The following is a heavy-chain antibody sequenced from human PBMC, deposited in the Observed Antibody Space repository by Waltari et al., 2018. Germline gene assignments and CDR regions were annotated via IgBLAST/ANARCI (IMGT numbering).Heavy chain of an antibody. CDR1: GGSFSGYS. CDR3: AHGGYSSSWSLLDY. J-gene: IGHJ4*02. V-gene: IGHV4-34*01. CDR2: INHSGST. Sequence: QVQLQQWGAGLLKPSETLSLTCAVYGGSFSGYSWSWIRQPPGKGLEWIGEINHSGSTKYNPSFKSRVTISVDTSKNQFSLKLSSVTAADTAVYYCAHGGYSSSWSLLDYWGQGTLVTVSS. D-gene: IGHD6-13*01.